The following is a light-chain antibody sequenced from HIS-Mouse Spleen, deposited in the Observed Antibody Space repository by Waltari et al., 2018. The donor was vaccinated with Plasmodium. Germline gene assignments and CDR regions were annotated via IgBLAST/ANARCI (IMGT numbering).Light chain of an antibody. CDR2: EGS. CDR1: SSDVGSYHL. CDR3: CSYAGSSTNWV. Sequence: QSALTQPASVSGSPGQSITISCTGTSSDVGSYHLVSCYQQHPGKAPKLMIYEGSKRPSGVSNRFSGSKSGNTASLTISGLQAEDEADYYCCSYAGSSTNWVFGGGTKLTVL. V-gene: IGLV2-23*01. J-gene: IGLJ3*02.